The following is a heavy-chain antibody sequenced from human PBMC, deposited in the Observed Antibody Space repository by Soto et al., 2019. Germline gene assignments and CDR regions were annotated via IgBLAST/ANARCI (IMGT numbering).Heavy chain of an antibody. J-gene: IGHJ4*02. CDR2: ISAYNGNT. CDR3: ARDHRYSSSFFDS. D-gene: IGHD6-6*01. V-gene: IGHV1-18*04. Sequence: QVRLVLSGDELKKPGASMKVSCKASGYAFSDHGISWVRQAPGQGLEWIGWISAYNGNTNYAQKFQGRVTVTTDASTATAYMEVRSLTSDDTAVYYCARDHRYSSSFFDSWSQGTPITVSS. CDR1: GYAFSDHG.